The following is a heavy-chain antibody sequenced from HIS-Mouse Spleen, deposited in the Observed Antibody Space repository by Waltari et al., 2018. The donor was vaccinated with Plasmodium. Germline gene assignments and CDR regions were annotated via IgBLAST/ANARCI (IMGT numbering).Heavy chain of an antibody. D-gene: IGHD6-13*01. CDR2: IYYSGST. CDR3: ARHRYSSSWYSY. V-gene: IGHV4-59*08. CDR1: GGSISSYY. Sequence: QVQLQESGPGLVKPSETLSLTCTVSGGSISSYYWRWIRQPPGKGLEWIGYIYYSGSTNYHPSLKRRVTISVDTSKNQFSLKLSSVTAADTAVYYCARHRYSSSWYSYWGQGTLVTVSS. J-gene: IGHJ4*02.